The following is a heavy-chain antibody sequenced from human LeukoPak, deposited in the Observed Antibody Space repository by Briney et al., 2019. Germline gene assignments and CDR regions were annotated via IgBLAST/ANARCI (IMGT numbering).Heavy chain of an antibody. Sequence: GASVKVSCKASGYTFTGYYMHWVRQAPGQGLEWMGWINPNSGGTNYAQKFQGRVTVTRDTSISTAYMELSRLRSDDTAVYYCAREEGYCSGGSCYLRSWYNWFDPWGQGTLVTVSS. D-gene: IGHD2-15*01. CDR2: INPNSGGT. CDR3: AREEGYCSGGSCYLRSWYNWFDP. CDR1: GYTFTGYY. V-gene: IGHV1-2*02. J-gene: IGHJ5*02.